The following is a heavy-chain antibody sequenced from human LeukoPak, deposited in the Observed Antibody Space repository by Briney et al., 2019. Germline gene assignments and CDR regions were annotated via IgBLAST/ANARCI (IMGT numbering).Heavy chain of an antibody. CDR2: ISPYNGNT. CDR3: ARGTSHPWYFAY. Sequence: EASVKVSCKASGYTFTSYGISWVRQAPRQGLEWMGWISPYNGNTNYAQKLQGRVTMTTDTSTRTAYMQLRSLRCDDTAVYYCARGTSHPWYFAYWGQGTLVTVSS. V-gene: IGHV1-18*01. J-gene: IGHJ4*02. CDR1: GYTFTSYG. D-gene: IGHD1-14*01.